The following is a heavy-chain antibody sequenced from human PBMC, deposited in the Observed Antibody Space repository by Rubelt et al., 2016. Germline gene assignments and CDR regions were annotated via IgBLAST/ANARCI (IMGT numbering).Heavy chain of an antibody. CDR3: VRGGWYLTNPFDD. CDR2: ISSRSNHI. J-gene: IGHJ4*02. V-gene: IGHV3-21*01. Sequence: EVQLVESGGGLVQPGGSLRLSCVASGFNFSHFDMNWVRQAPGRGLEWVSFISSRSNHIYYAQSVMGRSTTSRDNAKNSLFLEMDTLGAEETAVYDCVRGGWYLTNPFDDWGQGTLVTVSA. D-gene: IGHD6-13*01. CDR1: GFNFSHFD.